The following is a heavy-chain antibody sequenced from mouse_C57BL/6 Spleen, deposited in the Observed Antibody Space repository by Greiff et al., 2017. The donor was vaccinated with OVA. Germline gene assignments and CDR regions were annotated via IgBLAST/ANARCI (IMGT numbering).Heavy chain of an antibody. CDR1: GYAFSSSW. V-gene: IGHV1-82*01. CDR2: IYPGDGDT. Sequence: QVQLKESGPELVKPGASVKISCKASGYAFSSSWMNWVKQRPGKGLEWIGRIYPGDGDTNYNGKFKGKATLTADKSSSTAYMQLSSLTSEDSAVYFCARAYRNGMDYWGQGTSVTVSS. D-gene: IGHD2-14*01. CDR3: ARAYRNGMDY. J-gene: IGHJ4*01.